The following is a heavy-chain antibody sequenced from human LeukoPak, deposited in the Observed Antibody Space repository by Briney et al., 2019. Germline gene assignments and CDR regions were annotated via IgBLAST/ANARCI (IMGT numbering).Heavy chain of an antibody. CDR2: IYYSGST. D-gene: IGHD3-10*01. J-gene: IGHJ5*01. CDR1: GGSITSYF. CDR3: ARDYDSGSYHNWFEF. Sequence: SETLSLTCTVSGGSITSYFWSWIRQPPGKGLEWIGYIYYSGSTTYNPSLKSRVTMSVDTPKNQLSLKLNSVTAADTAVYYCARDYDSGSYHNWFEFWGQGTLVTVSS. V-gene: IGHV4-59*01.